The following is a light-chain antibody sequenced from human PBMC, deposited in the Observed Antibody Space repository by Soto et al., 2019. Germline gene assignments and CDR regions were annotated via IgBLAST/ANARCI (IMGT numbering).Light chain of an antibody. V-gene: IGLV2-8*01. J-gene: IGLJ1*01. CDR2: EVV. Sequence: QSALTQPPSASGSPGQSVTISCTGTKNDIGVYDFVSWYQHHPGKAPRLIIYEVVQRPSGVPDRFSGSKSGNTASLTVSGLQAADEDDYFGKSYAGSNTYVFGSGTKLTVL. CDR3: KSYAGSNTYV. CDR1: KNDIGVYDF.